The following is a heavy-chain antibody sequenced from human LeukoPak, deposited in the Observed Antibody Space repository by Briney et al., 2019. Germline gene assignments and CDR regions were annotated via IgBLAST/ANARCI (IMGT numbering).Heavy chain of an antibody. CDR2: IIPIFGTA. CDR3: ARVVSAVLRFLEWSAPFDP. V-gene: IGHV1-69*13. D-gene: IGHD3-3*01. CDR1: GGTFSSYA. Sequence: SVKVSCKASGGTFSSYAISWVRQAPGQGLEWMGGIIPIFGTANYAQKFQGRVTITADESTSTAYMELSSLRSEDTAVYYSARVVSAVLRFLEWSAPFDPWGQGTLVTVSS. J-gene: IGHJ5*02.